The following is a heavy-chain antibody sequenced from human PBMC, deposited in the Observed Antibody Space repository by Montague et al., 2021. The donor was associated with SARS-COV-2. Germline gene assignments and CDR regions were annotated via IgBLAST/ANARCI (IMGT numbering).Heavy chain of an antibody. D-gene: IGHD6-19*01. CDR3: ARGSGWMGNAFDI. Sequence: SGTLSLTCTVSGGSISSYYWSWIRQPPGKGLEWIGYIYYSGSTNYSPSLKSRVTISVDTSKNQFSLKLSSVTAADTAVYYCARGSGWMGNAFDIWGQGTMVTVSS. J-gene: IGHJ3*02. CDR2: IYYSGST. CDR1: GGSISSYY. V-gene: IGHV4-59*01.